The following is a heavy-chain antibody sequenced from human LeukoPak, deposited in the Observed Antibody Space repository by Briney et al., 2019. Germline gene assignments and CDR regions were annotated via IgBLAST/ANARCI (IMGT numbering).Heavy chain of an antibody. D-gene: IGHD2-15*01. Sequence: SETLSLTCTVSGGSISSYYWSWIRQPPGKGLEWIGYIYYSGSTNYNPSLKSRVTISVDTSKNQFSLKLSSVTAADTAVYYCARGTKRPQGYCSGGSCYGSYYYYYYMDVWGKGTTVTVSS. V-gene: IGHV4-59*01. CDR3: ARGTKRPQGYCSGGSCYGSYYYYYYMDV. CDR1: GGSISSYY. J-gene: IGHJ6*03. CDR2: IYYSGST.